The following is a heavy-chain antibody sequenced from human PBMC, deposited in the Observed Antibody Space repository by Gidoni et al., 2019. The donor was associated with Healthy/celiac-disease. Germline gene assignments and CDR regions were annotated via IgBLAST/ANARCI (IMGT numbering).Heavy chain of an antibody. J-gene: IGHJ3*02. CDR3: AKDLEMATILGDAFDI. Sequence: EVQLVEPGGGLVQPGRSLRLSCAASGFTFDDYAMHWVRQAPGKGLEWVSGISWNSGSIGYADSVKGRFTISRDNAKNSLYLQMNSLRAEDTALYYCAKDLEMATILGDAFDIWGQGTMVTVSS. CDR2: ISWNSGSI. V-gene: IGHV3-9*01. CDR1: GFTFDDYA. D-gene: IGHD5-12*01.